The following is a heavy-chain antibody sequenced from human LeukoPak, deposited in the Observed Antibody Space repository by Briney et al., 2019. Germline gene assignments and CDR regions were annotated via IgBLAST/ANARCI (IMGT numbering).Heavy chain of an antibody. D-gene: IGHD2-2*02. CDR3: ARELGYCSSTSCYRSLFYYYYGMDV. CDR2: ISNSGSYI. V-gene: IGHV3-21*01. J-gene: IGHJ6*02. CDR1: GFSFSRYT. Sequence: GGSLRLSCAASGFSFSRYTMNWVRQAPGKGLEWVSSISNSGSYIYYADSVRGRFTISRDNAKNSLYLQMNSLRAEDTAVYYCARELGYCSSTSCYRSLFYYYYGMDVWGQGTTVTVSS.